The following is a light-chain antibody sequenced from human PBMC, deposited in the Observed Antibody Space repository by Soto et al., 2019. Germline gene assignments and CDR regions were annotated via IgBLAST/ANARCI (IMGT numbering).Light chain of an antibody. CDR3: QQYNSYPWT. Sequence: DIQMTQSPSTLSGSVGDGVTITSRASQTISSWLAWYQQKPGKAPKLLIYKASSLESGVPSRFSGSGSGTEFTLTISSLQPDDFATYYCQQYNSYPWTFGQGTKVDIK. CDR2: KAS. CDR1: QTISSW. J-gene: IGKJ1*01. V-gene: IGKV1-5*03.